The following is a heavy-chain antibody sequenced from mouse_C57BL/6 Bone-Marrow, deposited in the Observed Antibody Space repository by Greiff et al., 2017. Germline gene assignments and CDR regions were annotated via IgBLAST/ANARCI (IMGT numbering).Heavy chain of an antibody. J-gene: IGHJ2*01. V-gene: IGHV14-2*01. CDR2: IDPEDGET. CDR1: GFNIKDYY. CDR3: ARPVSYYFDY. Sequence: EVKLQESGAELVKPGASVKLSCTASGFNIKDYYMHWVKQRTEQGLEWIGRIDPEDGETQYAPKFQGKATITADTSSNTAYLQLSSLTSEDTAVYYCARPVSYYFDYWGQGTTLTVSS.